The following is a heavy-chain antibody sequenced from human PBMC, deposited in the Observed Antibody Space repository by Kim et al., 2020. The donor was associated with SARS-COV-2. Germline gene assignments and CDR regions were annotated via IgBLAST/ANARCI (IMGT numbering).Heavy chain of an antibody. J-gene: IGHJ3*01. V-gene: IGHV3-23*01. CDR3: AKLFGTSWTAPYTFDV. D-gene: IGHD3-16*01. CDR2: ISASGGTT. Sequence: GGSLRLSCTGSGFSFVVYAMAWVRQAPGKGLEWVTSISASGGTTFYADSVKGRFTVSRDNSKNTIYLRMTGLTGADTALYYCAKLFGTSWTAPYTFDVWGQGTMVTVSS. CDR1: GFSFVVYA.